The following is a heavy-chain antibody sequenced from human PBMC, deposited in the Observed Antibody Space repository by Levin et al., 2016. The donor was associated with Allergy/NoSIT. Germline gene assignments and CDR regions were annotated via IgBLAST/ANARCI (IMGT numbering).Heavy chain of an antibody. CDR3: ARGTEFGDYYYYGMDV. D-gene: IGHD3-10*01. J-gene: IGHJ6*02. V-gene: IGHV3-48*02. CDR2: ISSTSSTI. Sequence: GGSLRLSCAASGFTFSSYSMNWVRQAPGKGLEWVSYISSTSSTIYYADSVKGRFTISRDNAKNSLLLQMNSLRDEDTAVYYCARGTEFGDYYYYGMDVWGQGTTVTVSS. CDR1: GFTFSSYS.